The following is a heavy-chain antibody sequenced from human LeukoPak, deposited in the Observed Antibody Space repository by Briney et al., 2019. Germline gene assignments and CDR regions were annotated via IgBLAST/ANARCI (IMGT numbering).Heavy chain of an antibody. CDR1: GGSFSGYY. CDR3: ARYRIAAADAFDI. V-gene: IGHV4-34*01. J-gene: IGHJ3*02. Sequence: SETQSLTCAVYGGSFSGYYWSWIRQPPGKGLEWIGEINHSGSTNYNPSLKSRVTISVDTSKNQFSLKLSSVTAADTAVYYCARYRIAAADAFDIWGQGTMVTVSS. CDR2: INHSGST. D-gene: IGHD6-13*01.